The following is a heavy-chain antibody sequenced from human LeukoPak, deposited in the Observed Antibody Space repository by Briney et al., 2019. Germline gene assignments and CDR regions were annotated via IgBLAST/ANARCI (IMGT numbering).Heavy chain of an antibody. J-gene: IGHJ6*02. V-gene: IGHV1-8*01. CDR3: ARDGSGYYFYYYYYGMDV. Sequence: ASVKVSCKASGYTFTRYDINWVRQATGQGLEGMGWMNPNSGNTGYAQKFQGRVTMTRNTSISTAYMELSSLRSEDTAVYYCARDGSGYYFYYYYYGMDVWGQGTTVTVSS. CDR2: MNPNSGNT. CDR1: GYTFTRYD. D-gene: IGHD3-22*01.